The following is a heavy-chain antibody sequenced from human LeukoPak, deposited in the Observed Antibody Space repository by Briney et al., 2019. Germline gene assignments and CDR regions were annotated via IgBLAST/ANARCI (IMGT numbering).Heavy chain of an antibody. Sequence: GASVKVSCKASGYTFTGYYMHWVSQAPGQGLEWMGWINPKSGATTYAQKFQDRVTLTRDTSINTGYMDLSGLTSDDTAVFYCAKGATEGYYYYYGLDVWGQGTTVTVSS. CDR2: INPKSGAT. CDR3: AKGATEGYYYYYGLDV. CDR1: GYTFTGYY. V-gene: IGHV1-2*02. J-gene: IGHJ6*02.